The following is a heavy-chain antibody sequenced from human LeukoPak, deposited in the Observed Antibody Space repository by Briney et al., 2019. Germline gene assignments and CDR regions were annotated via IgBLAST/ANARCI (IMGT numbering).Heavy chain of an antibody. D-gene: IGHD5-18*01. V-gene: IGHV3-23*01. J-gene: IGHJ4*02. CDR1: GFTFSSYA. CDR3: ARGTAMDVFDY. Sequence: GGSLRLSCAASGFTFSSYAMSWVRQAPGKGLEWVSVIGTDGVTTYYADSVKGRFTISRDNSKNTLYLQMNSLRAEDTAVYYCARGTAMDVFDYWGQGTLVTVSS. CDR2: IGTDGVTT.